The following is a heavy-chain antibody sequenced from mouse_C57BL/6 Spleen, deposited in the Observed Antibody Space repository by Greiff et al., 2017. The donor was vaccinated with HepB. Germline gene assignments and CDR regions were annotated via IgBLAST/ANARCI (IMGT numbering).Heavy chain of an antibody. CDR1: GYTFTSYW. CDR3: ARGMDGYCSDY. Sequence: QVQLQQPGAELVRPGTSVKLSCKASGYTFTSYWMHWVKQRPGQGLEWIGVIDPSDSYTNYNQKFKGKATLTVDTSSSTAYMQLSSLTSEDSAVYYCARGMDGYCSDYWGQGTTLTVSS. V-gene: IGHV1-59*01. D-gene: IGHD2-3*01. CDR2: IDPSDSYT. J-gene: IGHJ2*01.